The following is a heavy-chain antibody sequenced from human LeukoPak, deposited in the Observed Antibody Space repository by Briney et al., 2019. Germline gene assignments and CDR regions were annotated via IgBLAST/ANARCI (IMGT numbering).Heavy chain of an antibody. CDR3: XSGYDILTGWGGLAFDI. V-gene: IGHV3-21*01. J-gene: IGHJ3*02. CDR2: ISSSSSYI. D-gene: IGHD3-9*01. CDR1: GFTFSSYS. Sequence: PGGSLRLSCAASGFTFSSYSMNWVRQAPGKGLEWVSSISSSSSYIYYADSVKGRFTISRDNAKNSLYLQMNSLRAEDTAVYYGXSGYDILTGWGGLAFDIWGRGTMVTVSS.